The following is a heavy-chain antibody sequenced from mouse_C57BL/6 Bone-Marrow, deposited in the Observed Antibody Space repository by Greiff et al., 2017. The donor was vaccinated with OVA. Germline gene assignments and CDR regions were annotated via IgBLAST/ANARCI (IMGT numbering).Heavy chain of an antibody. CDR3: ARSLYYYGSSYYFDY. J-gene: IGHJ2*01. D-gene: IGHD1-1*01. CDR1: GYTFTGYW. Sequence: VKLQESGAELMKPGASVKLSCKATGYTFTGYWIEWVKQRPGHGLEWIGEILPGSGSTNYNERFKGKATFTADTSSNTAYMQLSSLTTEDSAIYYCARSLYYYGSSYYFDYWGQGTTLTVSS. CDR2: ILPGSGST. V-gene: IGHV1-9*01.